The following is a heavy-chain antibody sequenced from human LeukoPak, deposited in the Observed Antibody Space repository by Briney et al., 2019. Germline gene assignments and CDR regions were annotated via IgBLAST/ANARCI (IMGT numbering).Heavy chain of an antibody. J-gene: IGHJ6*03. CDR2: SYYSGST. Sequence: SETLSLTCTVSGGSISSSSYYWGWIRQPPGKGLEWIGRSYYSGSTYYNPSLKSRVTISVDTSKNQFSLKLSSVTAADTAVYYCAREWYYDILTGYQDYYYMDVWGKGTTVTVSS. D-gene: IGHD3-9*01. CDR1: GGSISSSSYY. V-gene: IGHV4-39*07. CDR3: AREWYYDILTGYQDYYYMDV.